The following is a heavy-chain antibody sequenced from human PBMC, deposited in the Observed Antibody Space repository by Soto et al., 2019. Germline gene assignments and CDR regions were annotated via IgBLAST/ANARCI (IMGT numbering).Heavy chain of an antibody. V-gene: IGHV3-23*01. CDR3: AKFRSIAAAGSPYYYYGMDV. Sequence: PGGSLRLSCAASGFTFSSYAMSWVRQAPGKGLEWVSAISGSGGSTYYADSVKGRFTTSRDNSKNTLYLQMNSLRAEDTAVYYCAKFRSIAAAGSPYYYYGMDVWGQGTTVTVSS. CDR2: ISGSGGST. D-gene: IGHD6-13*01. CDR1: GFTFSSYA. J-gene: IGHJ6*02.